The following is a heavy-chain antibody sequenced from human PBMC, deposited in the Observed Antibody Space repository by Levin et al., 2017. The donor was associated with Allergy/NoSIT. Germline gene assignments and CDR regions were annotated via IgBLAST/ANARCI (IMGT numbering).Heavy chain of an antibody. D-gene: IGHD2-21*02. V-gene: IGHV4-34*01. CDR2: INHSGST. CDR1: GGSFSGYY. Sequence: RTSETLSLTCAVYGGSFSGYYWSWIRQPPGKGLEWIGEINHSGSTNYNPSLKSRVTISVDTSKNQFSLKLSSVTAADTAVYYCARGPIVVVTETKGSFDYWGQGTLVTVSS. CDR3: ARGPIVVVTETKGSFDY. J-gene: IGHJ4*02.